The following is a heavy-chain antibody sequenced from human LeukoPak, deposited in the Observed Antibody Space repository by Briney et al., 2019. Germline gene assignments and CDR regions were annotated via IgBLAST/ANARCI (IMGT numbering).Heavy chain of an antibody. J-gene: IGHJ6*02. CDR1: GGSISSYY. Sequence: SETLSLTCTVSGGSISSYYWSWLRQPPGKGLEWIGYIYYSGSTNYNPSLKSRVTISVDTSKNQFSLKLSSVTAADTAVYYCARVSYDYDYYYYGMDVWGQGTTVTVS. V-gene: IGHV4-59*01. CDR2: IYYSGST. D-gene: IGHD5-12*01. CDR3: ARVSYDYDYYYYGMDV.